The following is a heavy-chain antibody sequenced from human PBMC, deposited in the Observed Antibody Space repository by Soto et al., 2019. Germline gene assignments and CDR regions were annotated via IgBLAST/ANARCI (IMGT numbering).Heavy chain of an antibody. V-gene: IGHV1-69*13. CDR2: IIPIFGTA. Sequence: SVKVSCKASGGTFSSYAISWVRQAPGQGLEWMGGIIPIFGTANYAQKFQGRVTITADESTSTAYMELSSLRSEDTAVYYCARDDPIWFGELLNYYYYGMDVWGQGTTVTVSS. CDR1: GGTFSSYA. D-gene: IGHD3-10*01. CDR3: ARDDPIWFGELLNYYYYGMDV. J-gene: IGHJ6*02.